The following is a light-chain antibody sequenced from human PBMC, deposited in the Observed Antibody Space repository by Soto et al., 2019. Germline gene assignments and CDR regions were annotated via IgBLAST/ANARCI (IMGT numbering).Light chain of an antibody. Sequence: DVVMTQSPLSLPVTLGQPASISCRSNQSLVYSDGIAYFSXXQQRPGRSPRRLIYKVSNRDSGVPARFTGSGSGTDFALKISRVESDDVEVYDCMQATHWQITICQGTRLEIK. J-gene: IGKJ5*01. CDR1: QSLVYSDGIAY. V-gene: IGKV2-30*01. CDR3: MQATHWQIT. CDR2: KVS.